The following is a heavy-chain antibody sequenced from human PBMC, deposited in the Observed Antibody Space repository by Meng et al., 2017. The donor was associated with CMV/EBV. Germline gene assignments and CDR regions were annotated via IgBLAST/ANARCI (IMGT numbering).Heavy chain of an antibody. J-gene: IGHJ4*02. Sequence: GESLKISCTASGFTFGDYAMSWVRQAPGKGLEWVGFIRSKAYGGTIEYAASVKGRFTISRDDSKSIAYLQMNSLKTEDTAVYYCTSSYNWGQGTLVTVSS. V-gene: IGHV3-49*04. CDR3: TSSYN. CDR2: IRSKAYGGTI. D-gene: IGHD2-2*02. CDR1: GFTFGDYA.